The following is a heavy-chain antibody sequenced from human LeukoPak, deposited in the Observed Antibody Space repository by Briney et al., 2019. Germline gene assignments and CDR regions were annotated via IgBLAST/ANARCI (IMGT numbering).Heavy chain of an antibody. Sequence: SETLSLTCTVSGGSISSYYWSWIRQPPGKGLEWIGYIYYSGSTNYNPSLKSRVAISVDTSKNQFSLKLSSVTAADTAVYYCAREWLPHTVNWFDPWGQGTLVTVSS. CDR3: AREWLPHTVNWFDP. CDR1: GGSISSYY. V-gene: IGHV4-59*01. CDR2: IYYSGST. D-gene: IGHD3-22*01. J-gene: IGHJ5*02.